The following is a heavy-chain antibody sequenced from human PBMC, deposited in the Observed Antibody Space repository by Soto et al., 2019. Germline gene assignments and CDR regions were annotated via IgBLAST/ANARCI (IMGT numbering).Heavy chain of an antibody. CDR3: ARVWWFGELSYFYY. Sequence: PSETLSLTCAVSSGSISSSNWWSWVRQPPGKGLEWIGEIYHSGSTNYSPSLKSRVTISVDKSKNQFSLKLSSVTAADTAVYYCARVWWFGELSYFYYWGQGALVTVSS. J-gene: IGHJ4*02. CDR1: SGSISSSNW. CDR2: IYHSGST. V-gene: IGHV4-4*02. D-gene: IGHD3-10*01.